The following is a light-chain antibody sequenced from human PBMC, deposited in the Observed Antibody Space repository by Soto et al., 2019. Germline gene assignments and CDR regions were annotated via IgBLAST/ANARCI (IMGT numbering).Light chain of an antibody. CDR3: HHYGKSPIYT. V-gene: IGKV3-20*01. CDR1: QSVSSNF. CDR2: AAS. Sequence: EIVLTQSPGTLSLSPGEGATLSCRASQSVSSNFLAWYQQKPGQAPRLLIYAASSRATGISDRFSGSGSETDFPFTITRLEPEDFAVYYCHHYGKSPIYTFGPGTKVDFK. J-gene: IGKJ3*01.